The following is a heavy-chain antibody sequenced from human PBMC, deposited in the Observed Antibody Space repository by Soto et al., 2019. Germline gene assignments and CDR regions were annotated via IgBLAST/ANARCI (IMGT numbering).Heavy chain of an antibody. CDR2: ISSSSSTI. D-gene: IGHD3-9*01. Sequence: GGSLRLSCAASGFTFSSYSMNWVRQAPGKGLEWVSYISSSSSTIYYADSVKGRFTISRDNAKNSLYLQMNSLRAEDTAVYYCARGDYDILTISPSNWFDPWGQGTLVTVSS. CDR3: ARGDYDILTISPSNWFDP. CDR1: GFTFSSYS. J-gene: IGHJ5*02. V-gene: IGHV3-48*01.